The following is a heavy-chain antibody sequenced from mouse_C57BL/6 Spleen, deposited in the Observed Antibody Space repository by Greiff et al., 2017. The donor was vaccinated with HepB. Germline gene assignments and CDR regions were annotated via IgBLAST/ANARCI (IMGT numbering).Heavy chain of an antibody. CDR1: GYTFTSYW. CDR2: INPSNGGT. J-gene: IGHJ2*01. CDR3: ARSGITTVVFDY. Sequence: VQLQQPGTELVKPGASVKPSCKASGYTFTSYWMHWVKQRPGQGLEWIGNINPSNGGTNYNEKFKSKATLTVDKSSSTAYMQLSSLTSEDSAVYYCARSGITTVVFDYWGQGTTLTVSS. V-gene: IGHV1-53*01. D-gene: IGHD1-1*01.